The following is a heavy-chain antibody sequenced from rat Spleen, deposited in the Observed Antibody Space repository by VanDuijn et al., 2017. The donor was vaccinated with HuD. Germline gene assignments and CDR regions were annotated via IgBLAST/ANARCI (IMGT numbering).Heavy chain of an antibody. V-gene: IGHV2-63*01. CDR1: GFSLSSYH. J-gene: IGHJ2*01. CDR2: MTYNGDT. D-gene: IGHD1-12*03. CDR3: ASQYYYDGYYRDY. Sequence: QVQLKESGPGLVQPSQTLSLTCTVSGFSLSSYHISWVRQPPGKGLEWMGRMTYNGDTSYNSALISRLSISRDTSKNQVFLKMNNLQTEDTAMYFCASQYYYDGYYRDYWGQGVMVTVSS.